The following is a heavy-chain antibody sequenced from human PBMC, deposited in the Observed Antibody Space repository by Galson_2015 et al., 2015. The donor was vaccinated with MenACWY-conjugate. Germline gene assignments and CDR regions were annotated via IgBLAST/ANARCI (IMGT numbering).Heavy chain of an antibody. D-gene: IGHD2-8*01. CDR1: GYSFTTYW. CDR2: IYPGDSDT. J-gene: IGHJ3*02. CDR3: ARHKGLKGAFDI. Sequence: QSGAEVKKPGESLTISCKASGYSFTTYWIVWVRQMLGKGLEWMGIIYPGDSDTRYSPSFQGQVTISADKSNNTAHLQWSGLKASDTAMYYCARHKGLKGAFDIWGQGTMVTVSS. V-gene: IGHV5-51*01.